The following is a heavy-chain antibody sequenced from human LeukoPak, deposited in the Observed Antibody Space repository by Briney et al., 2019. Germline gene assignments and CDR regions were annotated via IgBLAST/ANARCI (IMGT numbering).Heavy chain of an antibody. D-gene: IGHD3-10*01. CDR3: ARRAYYYGSDY. J-gene: IGHJ4*02. V-gene: IGHV4-34*01. CDR1: GGSISSYY. Sequence: SETLSLTCTVSGGSISSYYWSWIRQPPGKGLEWIGEINHSGSTNYNPSLKSRVTISVDTSKNQFSLKLSSVTAADTAVYYCARRAYYYGSDYWGQGTLVTVSS. CDR2: INHSGST.